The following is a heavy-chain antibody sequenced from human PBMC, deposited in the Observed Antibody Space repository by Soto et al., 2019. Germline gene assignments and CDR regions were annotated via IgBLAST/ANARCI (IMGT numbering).Heavy chain of an antibody. V-gene: IGHV3-49*03. J-gene: IGHJ4*02. D-gene: IGHD6-13*01. Sequence: LSLTCSVSGGSISGYYWSWIRQPPGKGLEWIGYIFYSGTTEYAASVKGRFTISRDDSKSIAYLQMNSLKTEDTALYYCTRRSTYIAAAANFDYWGQGTLVTVSS. CDR3: TRRSTYIAAAANFDY. CDR2: IFYSGTT. CDR1: GGSISGYY.